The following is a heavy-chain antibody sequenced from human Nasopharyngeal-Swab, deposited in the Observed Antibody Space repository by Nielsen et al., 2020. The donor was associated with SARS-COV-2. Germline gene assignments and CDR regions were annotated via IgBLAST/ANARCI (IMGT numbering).Heavy chain of an antibody. CDR1: GYSFANYW. J-gene: IGHJ5*02. CDR2: ISPGNSEI. D-gene: IGHD5-24*01. Sequence: GESLKISCIGFGYSFANYWIGLVRQVPGKGLEWMGSISPGNSEIAYSPSFQGQITISADKSINTAYLQWSSLRASDTAMYYCARRAARDGYNYEVDPWGQGTLVTVSS. V-gene: IGHV5-51*01. CDR3: ARRAARDGYNYEVDP.